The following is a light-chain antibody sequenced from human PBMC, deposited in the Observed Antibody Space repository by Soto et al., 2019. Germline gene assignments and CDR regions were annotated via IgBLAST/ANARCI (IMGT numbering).Light chain of an antibody. V-gene: IGLV1-47*01. CDR2: RNN. J-gene: IGLJ2*01. Sequence: QSVLTQPPSASGTPGQRVTISCSGSSSNVGSNYVYWYQQLPGTAPKLLIYRNNQRPSGVPDRCSGSKSGTSASLAISGLRSEDEADYYCAGWDDSMSGPVFGGGTKLTVL. CDR1: SSNVGSNY. CDR3: AGWDDSMSGPV.